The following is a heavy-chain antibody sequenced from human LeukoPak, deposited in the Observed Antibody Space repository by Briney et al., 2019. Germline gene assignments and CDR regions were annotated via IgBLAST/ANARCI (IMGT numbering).Heavy chain of an antibody. J-gene: IGHJ4*02. CDR1: GFTFSDYS. CDR3: ARRVPHFDY. Sequence: GGSLRLSCAASGFTFSDYSMTWVRQAPGKGLEWVSSISGSSSYIYYADSLKGRFTISRDNAKNSLFLQMNSLRAEDTAVYYCARRVPHFDYWGQGALVTVSS. CDR2: ISGSSSYI. D-gene: IGHD4/OR15-4a*01. V-gene: IGHV3-21*01.